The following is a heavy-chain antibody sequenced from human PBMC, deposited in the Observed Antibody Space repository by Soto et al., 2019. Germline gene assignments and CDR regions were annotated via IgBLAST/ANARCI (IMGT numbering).Heavy chain of an antibody. CDR3: AKDSGSSGSDY. Sequence: QVQLVESGGGVVQPGRSLRLSCAASGFTFSSYGMHWVRQAPGKGLEWVAVISYDGSNKYYADSVKGRFTISRDNSKNTLYLQMNSLRAEDTAVYYCAKDSGSSGSDYWGQGTLVTVSS. V-gene: IGHV3-30*18. D-gene: IGHD6-19*01. J-gene: IGHJ4*02. CDR2: ISYDGSNK. CDR1: GFTFSSYG.